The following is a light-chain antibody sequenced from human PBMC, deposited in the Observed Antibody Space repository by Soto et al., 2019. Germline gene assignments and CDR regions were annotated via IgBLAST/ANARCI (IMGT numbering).Light chain of an antibody. CDR2: STN. V-gene: IGLV8-61*01. CDR1: SGSVSTSYY. Sequence: QTVVTQEPSFSVSPGGSVTLTCGLSSGSVSTSYYPSWYQQTPGQAPRTLIDSTNTRSSGVPDRFSGSILGNKAALTITGAQADDESHYYCVLYMGSGIGVFGGGTKVTVL. CDR3: VLYMGSGIGV. J-gene: IGLJ3*02.